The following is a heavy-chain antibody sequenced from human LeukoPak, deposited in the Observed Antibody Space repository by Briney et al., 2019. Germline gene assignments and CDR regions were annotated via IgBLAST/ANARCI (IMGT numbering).Heavy chain of an antibody. J-gene: IGHJ5*02. V-gene: IGHV4-34*01. CDR1: GGSFGGYY. D-gene: IGHD3-10*01. CDR3: ARGWGYYASGSRTTIWFDP. Sequence: KPSATLFLXCAAYGGSFGGYYCRGSRHPPAGGGEGIGESNYYRSTNYNTPLKSRVTILVEPSNNQHSLQMISVPAADTAVYGCARGWGYYASGSRTTIWFDPWGQGTLVTVSS. CDR2: SNYYRST.